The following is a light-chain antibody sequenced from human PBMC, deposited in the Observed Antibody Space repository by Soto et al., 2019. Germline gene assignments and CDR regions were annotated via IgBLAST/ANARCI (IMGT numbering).Light chain of an antibody. J-gene: IGKJ4*01. Sequence: DIQMNQSPSSVSASVGDTVTITCRARQDISSWVAWYQQKPGKAPKLLISAASSLQSGVPTRFSGSGSGTDFTLIISGLQPEDFATYFCQQGDSFPFTFGGGTKVDIK. CDR1: QDISSW. V-gene: IGKV1-12*01. CDR2: AAS. CDR3: QQGDSFPFT.